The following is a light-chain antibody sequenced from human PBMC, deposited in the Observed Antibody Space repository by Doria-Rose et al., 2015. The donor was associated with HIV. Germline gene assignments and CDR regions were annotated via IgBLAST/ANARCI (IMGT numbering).Light chain of an antibody. CDR1: QSLSSTY. J-gene: IGKJ1*01. CDR2: DGS. V-gene: IGKV3-20*01. Sequence: TQSPGTLSLSPGERATLSCRASQSLSSTYLAWYQQKPGQAPSLLIYDGSTRATGIPDRFSASGSGTDFTLTINRLEPEDFALYYCHQYGTSWTFGKGTKVEI. CDR3: HQYGTSWT.